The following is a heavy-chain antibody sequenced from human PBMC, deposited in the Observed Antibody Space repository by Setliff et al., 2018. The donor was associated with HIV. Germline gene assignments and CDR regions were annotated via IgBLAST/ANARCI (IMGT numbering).Heavy chain of an antibody. Sequence: SVKVSCKASGGTFSNYGISWVRQAPGQGLEWMGRIIPIFGTANYAQEFQGRVTITADKSTNTAYMELSSLRSEDTAVYYCARDRSSSWGGYWYFDLWGRGTLVTVSS. D-gene: IGHD6-13*01. CDR3: ARDRSSSWGGYWYFDL. V-gene: IGHV1-69*06. CDR2: IIPIFGTA. J-gene: IGHJ2*01. CDR1: GGTFSNYG.